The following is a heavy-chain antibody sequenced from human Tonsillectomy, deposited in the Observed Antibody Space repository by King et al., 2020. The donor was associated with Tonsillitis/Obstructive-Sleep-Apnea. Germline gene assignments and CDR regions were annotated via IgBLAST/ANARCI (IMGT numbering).Heavy chain of an antibody. Sequence: QLQESGPGLVKPSETLSLTCTVSGGSISSYYWSWIRQPPGKGLEWIGYIYYSGSTNYNPSLKSRVTISVDTSKNQFSLKLSSVIAADTAVYYCARHPQYSSGWHRGYYYYIDVWGKGTTVTVSS. V-gene: IGHV4-59*08. CDR3: ARHPQYSSGWHRGYYYYIDV. CDR2: IYYSGST. D-gene: IGHD6-19*01. CDR1: GGSISSYY. J-gene: IGHJ6*03.